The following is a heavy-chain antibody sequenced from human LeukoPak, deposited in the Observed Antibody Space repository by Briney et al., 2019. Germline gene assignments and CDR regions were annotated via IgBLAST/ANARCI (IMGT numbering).Heavy chain of an antibody. D-gene: IGHD3-16*02. V-gene: IGHV1-69*01. CDR3: ARDHADDYVWGSYRYPDDAFDI. CDR1: GGTFSSYA. CDR2: IIPIFGTA. Sequence: SVKVSCKASGGTFSSYAISWVRQAPGQGLEWMGGIIPIFGTANYAQKFQGRVTITADEPTSTAYMELSSLRSEDTAVYYCARDHADDYVWGSYRYPDDAFDIWGQGTMVTVSS. J-gene: IGHJ3*02.